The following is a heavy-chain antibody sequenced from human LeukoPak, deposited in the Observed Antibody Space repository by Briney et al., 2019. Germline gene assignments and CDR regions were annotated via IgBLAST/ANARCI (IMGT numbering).Heavy chain of an antibody. V-gene: IGHV3-74*01. D-gene: IGHD4-23*01. CDR3: AKDDSYGGNSIFDY. CDR2: INTDGNIT. J-gene: IGHJ4*02. Sequence: PGGSLRLSCAASGFTFSNFWMHWVRQAPGRGPVWVSRINTDGNITTYADSVKGRFTISRDNAKNALHLQMNSLRAEDTAFYYCAKDDSYGGNSIFDYWGQGTLVTVSS. CDR1: GFTFSNFW.